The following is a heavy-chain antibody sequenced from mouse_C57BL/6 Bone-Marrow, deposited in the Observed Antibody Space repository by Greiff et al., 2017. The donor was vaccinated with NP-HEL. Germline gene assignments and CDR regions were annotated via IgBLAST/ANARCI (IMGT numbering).Heavy chain of an antibody. V-gene: IGHV1-87*01. J-gene: IGHJ4*01. Sequence: QVQLKESGPELARPWASVKISCQAFYTFSRRVHFAIRDTNYWIQWVKQRPGLGLEWSGAIYPGNGDTSYNQKFKGKATLTADKSSSTAYMQLSSLTSEDSAVYYCARSTMITTRGQYYAMDYWGQGTSVTVSS. CDR3: SEDSAVYYCARSTMITTRGQYYAMDY. CDR1: YTFSRRVH. CDR2: GLGLEWSG. D-gene: IGHD2-4*01.